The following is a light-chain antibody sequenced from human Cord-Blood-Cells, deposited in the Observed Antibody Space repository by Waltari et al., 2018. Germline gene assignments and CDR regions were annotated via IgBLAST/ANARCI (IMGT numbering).Light chain of an antibody. CDR2: GAS. CDR1: QSVSSN. CDR3: QQYNNWPPWT. V-gene: IGKV3-15*01. Sequence: EIVMTQSPATLSVSPGERAILSCRASQSVSSNLAWHQQKPGQAPRLLIYGASTRATGIPARFRGSGSGTEFTLTISSLQSEDFAVYYCQQYNNWPPWTFGQGTKVEIK. J-gene: IGKJ1*01.